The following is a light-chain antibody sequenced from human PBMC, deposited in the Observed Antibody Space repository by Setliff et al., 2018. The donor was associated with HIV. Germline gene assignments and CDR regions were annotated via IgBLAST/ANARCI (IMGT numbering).Light chain of an antibody. CDR1: QSISSR. CDR3: QQYNSYWT. Sequence: DIQMTQSPCTLSASVGDRVTITCRASQSISSRLAWYQQKTGKAPKLLIYKASSLESGVPSRFSGSGSGTEFTLTISSLQPDDFATYYCQQYNSYWTFGQGTKGDIK. J-gene: IGKJ1*01. CDR2: KAS. V-gene: IGKV1-5*03.